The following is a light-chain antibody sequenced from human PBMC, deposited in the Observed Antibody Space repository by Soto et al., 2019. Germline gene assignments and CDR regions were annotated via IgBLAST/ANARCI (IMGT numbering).Light chain of an antibody. CDR2: DTS. Sequence: EVVLTQSPDTLSLPPGERATLSCRASQSVNKHLAWYQQKPGQAPRLLIYDTSTRATGIPARFSGSGSGTEFTLTISSLQSEDFAVYYCQQYSNWPPITFGQGTRLEIK. V-gene: IGKV3-15*01. CDR3: QQYSNWPPIT. J-gene: IGKJ5*01. CDR1: QSVNKH.